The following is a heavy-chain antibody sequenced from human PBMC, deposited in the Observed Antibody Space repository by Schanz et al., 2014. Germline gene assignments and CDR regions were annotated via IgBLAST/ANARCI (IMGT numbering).Heavy chain of an antibody. CDR3: ARGGSGSHYRLDY. J-gene: IGHJ4*02. D-gene: IGHD1-26*01. V-gene: IGHV3-48*01. CDR2: ISGSSRTI. Sequence: EVQLVESGGGLIQPGGSLRLSCAASGFGFSSYSMNWVRQAPGKGLEWVSYISGSSRTIYYADSMKGRFTVSRDNAESALYLQMNSLRAEDTGLYFCARGGSGSHYRLDYWGQGTLVTVSS. CDR1: GFGFSSYS.